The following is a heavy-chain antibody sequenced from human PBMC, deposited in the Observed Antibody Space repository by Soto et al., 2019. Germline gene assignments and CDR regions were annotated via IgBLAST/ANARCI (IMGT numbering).Heavy chain of an antibody. V-gene: IGHV3-23*01. CDR3: ARDLYNGYAAFDY. D-gene: IGHD5-12*01. J-gene: IGHJ4*02. CDR1: GFTFSSFA. Sequence: GGSLRLSCGASGFTFSSFAMSWVRQVPGKGLECVSTISGYGGTAYYADSLKGRFTISRGNAKNSLYLQMNSLRAEDTAIYYCARDLYNGYAAFDYWGQGTLVTVSS. CDR2: ISGYGGTA.